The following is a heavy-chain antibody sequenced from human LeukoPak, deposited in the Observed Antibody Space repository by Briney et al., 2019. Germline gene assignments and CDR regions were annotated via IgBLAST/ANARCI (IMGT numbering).Heavy chain of an antibody. Sequence: ASVKVSCKASGYSFTSYGVTWVRQAPGQGLEWMGWISAYNNTNYAQMLQGRVTMTTDTSTSTAYMELRSLRSDDTAVYYCARDRRSSGYYIGDYWGQGTLVTVSS. D-gene: IGHD3-22*01. CDR3: ARDRRSSGYYIGDY. V-gene: IGHV1-18*01. J-gene: IGHJ4*02. CDR1: GYSFTSYG. CDR2: ISAYNNT.